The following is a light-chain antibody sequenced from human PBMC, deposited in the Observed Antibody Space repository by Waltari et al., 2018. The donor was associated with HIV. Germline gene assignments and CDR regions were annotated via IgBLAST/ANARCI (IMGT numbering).Light chain of an antibody. CDR1: SSDVGVYNP. V-gene: IGLV2-23*02. J-gene: IGLJ3*02. Sequence: QSALTQPASVSGSPGQSITISCTGTSSDVGVYNPCPWYQQHPGKAPKRMIYDVSRRPSVVSNRFSGTKSGNTASLTISGLQAEDEADYYCGSDAVSSTYWVFGGGTKLTVL. CDR3: GSDAVSSTYWV. CDR2: DVS.